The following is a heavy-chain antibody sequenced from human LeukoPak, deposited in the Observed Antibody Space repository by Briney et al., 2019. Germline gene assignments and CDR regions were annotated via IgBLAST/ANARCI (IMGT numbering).Heavy chain of an antibody. V-gene: IGHV4-39*01. J-gene: IGHJ4*02. D-gene: IGHD6-13*01. Sequence: SETLSLTCTVSVGSISSSSYYWAWIRQPPGKGLEWIGSIYYSGSTYYNPSLRSRVTISVDTSKNQFSLKLNSVTAADTAVYYCARQIAAAGYPFYFDYWGQGTLVTVSS. CDR2: IYYSGST. CDR3: ARQIAAAGYPFYFDY. CDR1: VGSISSSSYY.